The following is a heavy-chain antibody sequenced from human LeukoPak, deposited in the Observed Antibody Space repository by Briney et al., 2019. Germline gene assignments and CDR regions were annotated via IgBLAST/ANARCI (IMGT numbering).Heavy chain of an antibody. CDR1: GFTVSDNY. J-gene: IGHJ3*02. Sequence: GGSLRLSCAASGFTVSDNYMSWVRQAPGKGLEWVSILYIGDNTYYADSVKGRFTISRDTSKNTLYLQMNSLRAEDTAVYYCARDWGFHIWGQGTMVTVSS. V-gene: IGHV3-53*01. CDR3: ARDWGFHI. CDR2: LYIGDNT. D-gene: IGHD3-16*01.